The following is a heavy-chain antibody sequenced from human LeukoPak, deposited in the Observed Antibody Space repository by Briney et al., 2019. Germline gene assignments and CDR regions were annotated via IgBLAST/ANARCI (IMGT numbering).Heavy chain of an antibody. V-gene: IGHV4-59*08. CDR1: GGSISSYY. CDR2: IYYSGST. J-gene: IGHJ6*02. Sequence: RSSETLSLTCTVSGGSISSYYWSWIRQPPGKGLEWIGYIYYSGSTNYNPSLKSRVTISVDTSKNQFSLKLSSVTAADTAVYYCARHPEYYYYYYGMDVWGQGTTVTVSS. CDR3: ARHPEYYYYYYGMDV.